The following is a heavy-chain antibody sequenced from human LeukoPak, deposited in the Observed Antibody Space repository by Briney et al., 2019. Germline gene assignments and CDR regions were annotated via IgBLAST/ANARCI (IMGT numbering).Heavy chain of an antibody. D-gene: IGHD1-26*01. J-gene: IGHJ4*02. CDR1: GASISSSNYF. CDR3: ARQSFAPFQVGPETPIES. V-gene: IGHV4-39*01. CDR2: ASYSRSP. Sequence: SETLSLTCTVSGASISSSNYFWGWIRQPPGKGLEWIGSASYSRSPYYSPSLKSRVTISVDTSKNQFSLKLNSVTAADTAMYYCARQSFAPFQVGPETPIESWGQGTLVTVSS.